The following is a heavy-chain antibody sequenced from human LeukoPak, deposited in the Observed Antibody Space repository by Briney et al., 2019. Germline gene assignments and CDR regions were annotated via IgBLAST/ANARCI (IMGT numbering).Heavy chain of an antibody. D-gene: IGHD3-22*01. CDR2: IYYSGST. V-gene: IGHV4-31*03. CDR1: GGSISSGGYY. Sequence: SETLSLTCTVSGGSISSGGYYWSWIRQHPGKGLEWIGYIYYSGSTYYNPSLKSRVTISVDTSKNQFSLKLSSVTAADTAVYYCARQYDSSGYFDYWGQGTLVTVSS. J-gene: IGHJ4*02. CDR3: ARQYDSSGYFDY.